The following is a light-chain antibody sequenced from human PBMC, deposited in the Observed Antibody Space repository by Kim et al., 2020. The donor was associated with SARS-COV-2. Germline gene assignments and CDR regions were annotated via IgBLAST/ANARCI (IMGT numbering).Light chain of an antibody. CDR2: SNN. CDR3: ATWDDSLKAWV. J-gene: IGLJ2*01. Sequence: GQGVTISCSGSSASIGDNAVNWYQQDPGGAPKRLIYSNNQRPSGVPGRLSASKSGATASLAISGLESVDEAEYYCATWDDSLKAWVFGGGTQLTVL. V-gene: IGLV1-44*01. CDR1: SASIGDNA.